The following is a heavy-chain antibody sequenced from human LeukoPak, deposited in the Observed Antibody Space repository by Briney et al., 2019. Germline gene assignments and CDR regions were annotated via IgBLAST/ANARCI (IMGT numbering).Heavy chain of an antibody. Sequence: GGSLRLSCAASGFSLSSHWMSWVRQAPGKGLEWVANINQDGSARYYVDSVKGRFTTSRDNAKNSMYLQMNSLRPEDTAVYYCARWDIRGTAHQLDYWGQGTLVTASS. D-gene: IGHD5-12*01. V-gene: IGHV3-7*01. J-gene: IGHJ4*02. CDR1: GFSLSSHW. CDR3: ARWDIRGTAHQLDY. CDR2: INQDGSAR.